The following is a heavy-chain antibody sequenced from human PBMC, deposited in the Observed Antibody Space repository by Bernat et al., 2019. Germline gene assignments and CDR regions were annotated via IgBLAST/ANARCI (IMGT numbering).Heavy chain of an antibody. J-gene: IGHJ4*02. CDR1: GFIFSSYA. CDR3: ARGYDFWSGYYFDY. CDR2: ISYDGSNK. Sequence: QVQLVESGGGVVQPGRSLRLSCAASGFIFSSYAMHWVRQAPGKGLEWVAVISYDGSNKYYADSVKGRFTISRDNSKNTLYLQMNSLRAEDTAVYYCARGYDFWSGYYFDYWGQGTLVTVSS. D-gene: IGHD3-3*01. V-gene: IGHV3-30*01.